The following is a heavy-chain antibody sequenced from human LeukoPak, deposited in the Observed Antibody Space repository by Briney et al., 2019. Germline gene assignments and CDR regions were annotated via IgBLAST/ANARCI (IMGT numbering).Heavy chain of an antibody. J-gene: IGHJ4*02. D-gene: IGHD3-16*01. V-gene: IGHV4-59*06. CDR3: ARYGGTQYYFDY. Sequence: PSETLSLTCTVSGGSISSYYWSWIRQPPGKGLEWIGYIYYSGSTYYNPSLKSRVTISVDTSKNQFSLKLSSVTAADTAVYYCARYGGTQYYFDYWGQGTLVTVSS. CDR1: GGSISSYY. CDR2: IYYSGST.